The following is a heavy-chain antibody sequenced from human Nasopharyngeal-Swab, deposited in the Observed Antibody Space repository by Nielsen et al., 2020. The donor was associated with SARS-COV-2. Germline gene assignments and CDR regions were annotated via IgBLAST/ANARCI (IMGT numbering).Heavy chain of an antibody. CDR2: ISSSSSTI. CDR3: AGYCSSTSCSRSYYYYYMDV. Sequence: GGSLRLSCADSGFTFSSYSMNWVRQAPGKGLEWVSYISSSSSTIYYADSVKGRFTISRDNAKNSLYLQMNSLRAEDTAVYYCAGYCSSTSCSRSYYYYYMDVWGKGTTVTVSS. D-gene: IGHD2-2*01. J-gene: IGHJ6*03. CDR1: GFTFSSYS. V-gene: IGHV3-48*04.